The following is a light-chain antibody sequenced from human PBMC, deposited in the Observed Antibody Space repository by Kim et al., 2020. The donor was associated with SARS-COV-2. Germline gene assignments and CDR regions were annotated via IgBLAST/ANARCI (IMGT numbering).Light chain of an antibody. CDR2: QDS. Sequence: VPTEQTGSITCSGDKWGKKFACCYQQTPGQSPLLVIYQDSRRPSVIARRFSGSNSGNTATLTISGTQAMDEADYYCLAWDSSTPVVFGGGTQLTVL. J-gene: IGLJ2*01. V-gene: IGLV3-1*01. CDR1: KWGKKF. CDR3: LAWDSSTPVV.